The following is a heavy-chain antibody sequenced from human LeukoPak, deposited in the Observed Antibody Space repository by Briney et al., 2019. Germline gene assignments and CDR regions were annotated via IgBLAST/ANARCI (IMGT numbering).Heavy chain of an antibody. J-gene: IGHJ6*03. D-gene: IGHD3-10*01. V-gene: IGHV4-59*01. CDR2: IYYSGST. CDR1: GGSISSYY. Sequence: PSETLSLTCTVSGGSISSYYWSWIRQPPGKGLEWIGYIYYSGSTNYKPSLKSRVTISVDTSKNQFSLKLSSVTAADTAVSYCARVGGSAYYYYYMDVWGKGTTVTVSS. CDR3: ARVGGSAYYYYYMDV.